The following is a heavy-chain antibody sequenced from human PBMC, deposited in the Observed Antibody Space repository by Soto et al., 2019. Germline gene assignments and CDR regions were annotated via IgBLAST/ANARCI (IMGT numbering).Heavy chain of an antibody. CDR3: ARGPNSLLGYCTTSSCYLDY. CDR2: INGGNGDT. J-gene: IGHJ4*02. D-gene: IGHD2-2*01. Sequence: QVQLVQSGAEVMEPGASVKVSCKASGYTFTTYAMHWVRQAPGQRLEWMGWINGGNGDTKSSQKFQGRVANTRDTSASTAYMELSSLRSEDTAVYYCARGPNSLLGYCTTSSCYLDYWGQGTLVTVSS. CDR1: GYTFTTYA. V-gene: IGHV1-3*01.